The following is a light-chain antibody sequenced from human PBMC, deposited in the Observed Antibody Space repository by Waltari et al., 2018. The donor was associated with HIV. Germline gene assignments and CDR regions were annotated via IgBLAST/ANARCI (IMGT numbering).Light chain of an antibody. V-gene: IGKV4-1*01. CDR3: QQYYSSPWN. Sequence: DIVMTQSPASLAVSLGERATINCKSSQSVLFSSNNKNHLAWYQQKPGQPPRLLIYWASTRESGVPDRFSGSGSGTDFTITISSLQAEDVAVYYCQQYYSSPWNFGPGTKVDI. CDR1: QSVLFSSNNKNH. CDR2: WAS. J-gene: IGKJ3*01.